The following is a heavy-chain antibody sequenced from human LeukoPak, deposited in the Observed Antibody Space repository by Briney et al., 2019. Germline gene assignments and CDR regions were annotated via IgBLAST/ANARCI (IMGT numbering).Heavy chain of an antibody. V-gene: IGHV3-7*01. CDR3: ARELSWSGRDY. D-gene: IGHD3-3*01. CDR1: GFTFSSFW. CDR2: INRNGSEK. J-gene: IGHJ4*02. Sequence: PGGSLRLSCAASGFTFSSFWMRWVRQAPGKGLECVANINRNGSEKYYVDSVKGRFTISIDRGKNSLYLQMNSLRDEDTAVYYCARELSWSGRDYWGQGTLVTVSS.